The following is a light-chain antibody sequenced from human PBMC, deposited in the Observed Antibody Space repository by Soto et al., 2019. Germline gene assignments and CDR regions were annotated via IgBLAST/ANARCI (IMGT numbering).Light chain of an antibody. Sequence: DIQMTQSPSSLSASVGVRVTITCRASQGIRNELGWYQQKPGKAPKRLIYAASSLQSGVPSRFSGSGYGTEFTLTISSLQPEDFATYDCLQHNSYPHTFGGGTKVEIK. CDR3: LQHNSYPHT. CDR2: AAS. CDR1: QGIRNE. V-gene: IGKV1-17*01. J-gene: IGKJ4*01.